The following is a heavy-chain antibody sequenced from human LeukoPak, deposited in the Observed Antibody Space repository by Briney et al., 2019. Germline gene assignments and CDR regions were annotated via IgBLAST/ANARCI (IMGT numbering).Heavy chain of an antibody. J-gene: IGHJ4*02. CDR2: ITGSGA. CDR3: AKDAGSGIETDY. CDR1: GFTFSNYA. V-gene: IGHV3-23*01. D-gene: IGHD2-15*01. Sequence: GGSLRLSCAASGFTFSNYAMRWVRQAPGKGLEWVSTITGSGAHFADSVKGRFTISRDNSKNTLYLQMNSLRAEDTALYFCAKDAGSGIETDYWGQGTQVTVSS.